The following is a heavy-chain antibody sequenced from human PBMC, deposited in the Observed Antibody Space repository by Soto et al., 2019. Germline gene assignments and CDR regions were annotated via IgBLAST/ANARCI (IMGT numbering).Heavy chain of an antibody. CDR3: ARVRYGDYGWGSFDY. D-gene: IGHD4-17*01. V-gene: IGHV3-21*01. J-gene: IGHJ4*02. CDR1: GFTFSSYS. CDR2: ISSSSSYI. Sequence: GGSLRLSCAASGFTFSSYSMNWVRQAPGKGLEWVSSISSSSSYIYYADSVKGRFTISRDNAKNSLYLQMNSLRAEDTAVYYCARVRYGDYGWGSFDYWGQGTLVTVSS.